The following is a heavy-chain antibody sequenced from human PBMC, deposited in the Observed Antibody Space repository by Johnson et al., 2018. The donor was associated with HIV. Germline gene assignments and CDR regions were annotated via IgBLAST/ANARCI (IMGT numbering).Heavy chain of an antibody. Sequence: VQLVESGGGVVQPGRSLRLSCAASGFTLSNYGMHWVRQAPGKGLEWVVSISYDGSNKYYADSVKGRFTISRDNSNNTLDLQMNSLRTEDTCVYDCAKAFCPGCDAFEIWGQGTMVTVSS. D-gene: IGHD3-3*02. J-gene: IGHJ3*02. CDR3: AKAFCPGCDAFEI. CDR1: GFTLSNYG. V-gene: IGHV3-30*18. CDR2: ISYDGSNK.